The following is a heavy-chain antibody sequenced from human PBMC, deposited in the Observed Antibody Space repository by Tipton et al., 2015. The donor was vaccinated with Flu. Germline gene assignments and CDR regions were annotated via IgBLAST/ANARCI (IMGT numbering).Heavy chain of an antibody. V-gene: IGHV4-4*07. CDR1: GGSISSYY. Sequence: TLSLTCTVSGGSISSYYWSWIRQPAGKGLEWIGRIYTSGSTNYNPSLKSRVTMSVDTSKNQFSLKLSSVTAADTAVYYCARDSRTYYYGSSGYYVWGQGTLVTVSS. J-gene: IGHJ4*02. CDR3: ARDSRTYYYGSSGYYV. D-gene: IGHD3-22*01. CDR2: IYTSGST.